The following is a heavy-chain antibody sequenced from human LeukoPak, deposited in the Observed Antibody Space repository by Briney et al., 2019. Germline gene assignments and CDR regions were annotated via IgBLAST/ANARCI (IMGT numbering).Heavy chain of an antibody. CDR3: ARELATINGPYFES. D-gene: IGHD5-24*01. V-gene: IGHV4-4*02. Sequence: PSGTLSLTCSVSGGSISNFNWRNWVRQSPGKGLEWVGQIYHNGITNYNPSLKSRLTISVDKSRNLFSLNLTSVTAADTAVYFCARELATINGPYFESWGQGTLVTVSS. J-gene: IGHJ4*02. CDR1: GGSISNFNW. CDR2: IYHNGIT.